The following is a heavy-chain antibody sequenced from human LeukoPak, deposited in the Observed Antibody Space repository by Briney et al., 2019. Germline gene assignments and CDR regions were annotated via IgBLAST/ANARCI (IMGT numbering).Heavy chain of an antibody. Sequence: ASVKVSCKASGYTFTGYYMHWVRQAPGQGLEWMGWINRNSGGTKYAQKIQGRVTMTRDTSISTAYMELSRLRSDDTAVYYCARDLNWNHIPGWSLYLWTSRPIDYWGQGTLVTVSS. V-gene: IGHV1-2*02. D-gene: IGHD1-14*01. CDR1: GYTFTGYY. CDR3: ARDLNWNHIPGWSLYLWTSRPIDY. J-gene: IGHJ4*02. CDR2: INRNSGGT.